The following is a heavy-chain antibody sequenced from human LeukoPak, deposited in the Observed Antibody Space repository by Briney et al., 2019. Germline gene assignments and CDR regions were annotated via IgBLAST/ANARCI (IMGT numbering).Heavy chain of an antibody. CDR1: GFTFSSYA. Sequence: GGSLRLSCAASGFTFSSYAMSWVRQAPGKGLEWVSAIIASGGSTYFADSVKGRFTISRDNSKNTLYLQMNSLRAEDTAVYYCVRGGCASTSCYDGWGQGTLVTVSS. CDR3: VRGGCASTSCYDG. J-gene: IGHJ4*02. CDR2: IIASGGST. V-gene: IGHV3-23*01. D-gene: IGHD2-2*01.